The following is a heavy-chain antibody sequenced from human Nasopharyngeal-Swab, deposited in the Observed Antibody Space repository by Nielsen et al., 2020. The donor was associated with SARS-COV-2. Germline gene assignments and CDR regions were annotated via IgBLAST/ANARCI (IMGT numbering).Heavy chain of an antibody. V-gene: IGHV4-39*01. CDR2: IYYSGST. D-gene: IGHD1-26*01. CDR3: ASQGSGSYYLLYYYYGMDV. J-gene: IGHJ6*02. Sequence: WIRQPPGQGLEWIGSIYYSGSTYYNPSLKSRVTISVDTSKNQFSLKLSSVTAADTAVYYCASQGSGSYYLLYYYYGMDVRGQGTTVTVSS.